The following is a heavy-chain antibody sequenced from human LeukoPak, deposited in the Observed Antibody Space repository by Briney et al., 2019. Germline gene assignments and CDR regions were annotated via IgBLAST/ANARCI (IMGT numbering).Heavy chain of an antibody. V-gene: IGHV3-11*01. J-gene: IGHJ4*02. D-gene: IGHD4-17*01. CDR3: AGDDYGDHFDY. CDR1: GFTFSDYY. CDR2: ISTSGSTI. Sequence: GGSLRLSCAASGFTFSDYYMSWIRQAPGKGLEWVSYISTSGSTIYYADSVKGRFTISRDNAKNSLYLQMNSLRAEDTAVYYCAGDDYGDHFDYWGQGTLVTVPS.